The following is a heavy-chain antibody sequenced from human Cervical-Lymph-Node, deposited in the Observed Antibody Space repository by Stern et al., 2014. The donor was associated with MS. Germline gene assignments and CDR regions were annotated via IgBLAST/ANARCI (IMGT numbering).Heavy chain of an antibody. Sequence: VQLVESGGGVVRPGRSLRLSCATSGFTFSRYAVLWVRQAPGKGLEWVAAISYDGSNMFNGNSVRGLFTFSRDNSKNTLFLQMNNLRPENSGVYHCARDRLDGDYVYYYGLDVWGQGTTVTVSS. D-gene: IGHD4-17*01. CDR2: ISYDGSNM. CDR1: GFTFSRYA. CDR3: ARDRLDGDYVYYYGLDV. V-gene: IGHV3-30*04. J-gene: IGHJ6*02.